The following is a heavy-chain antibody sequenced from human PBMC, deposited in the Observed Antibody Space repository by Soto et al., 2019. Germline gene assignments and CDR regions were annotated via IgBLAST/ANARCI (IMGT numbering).Heavy chain of an antibody. J-gene: IGHJ3*01. D-gene: IGHD2-15*01. Sequence: SETLSLTCAVYVGSFSGYYWSWIRQPPGKGLEWIGGINHSGNTNYNPSLKSRVTISVDMSKNQFSLKLNSVTAADTAVYYCARARWYDAFDVWGQGTVVTVSS. CDR2: INHSGNT. CDR3: ARARWYDAFDV. CDR1: VGSFSGYY. V-gene: IGHV4-34*01.